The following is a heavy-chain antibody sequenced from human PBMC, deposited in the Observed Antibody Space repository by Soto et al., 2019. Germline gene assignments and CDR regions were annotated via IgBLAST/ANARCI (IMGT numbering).Heavy chain of an antibody. CDR2: INGEGSYT. J-gene: IGHJ4*02. V-gene: IGHV3-74*03. Sequence: DVKLMESGGGLVQPGGSLRLPCVVSGFPFRSYGLQGVRQAQVKGPVWVPRINGEGSYTAYADSVKGRFTISRDNAKNTLYLQMNSLRDEDTAVYYCARDRGPYYTDYWGQGTLVTVSA. CDR1: GFPFRSYG. CDR3: ARDRGPYYTDY. D-gene: IGHD1-26*01.